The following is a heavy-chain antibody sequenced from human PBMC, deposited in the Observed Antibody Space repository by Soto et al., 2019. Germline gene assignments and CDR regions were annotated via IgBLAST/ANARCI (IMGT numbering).Heavy chain of an antibody. Sequence: SETLSLTCTVSGDSSSSSPYFWGWVRQPPGKGLEWIGSITYGGGTFYNPSLKSRVTISVDTSKNHFSLKLSSVTAADTAVYFCARSVGVAAAGPFDYWGQGTLVTVS. CDR1: GDSSSSSPYF. CDR3: ARSVGVAAAGPFDY. CDR2: ITYGGGT. D-gene: IGHD6-13*01. V-gene: IGHV4-39*02. J-gene: IGHJ4*02.